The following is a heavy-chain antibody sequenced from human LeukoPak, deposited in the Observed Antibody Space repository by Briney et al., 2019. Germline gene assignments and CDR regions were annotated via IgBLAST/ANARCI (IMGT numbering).Heavy chain of an antibody. Sequence: GGSLRLSCAASGFTFSSYAMSWVRQAPGKGLEWVSAISGSGGSTYYADSVKGRFTISRDNSKNTLYLQMNSLRAEDTAVYYCAKEFRAPQLYYYDSRFNWFDPWGQGTLVTVSS. V-gene: IGHV3-23*01. D-gene: IGHD3-22*01. CDR3: AKEFRAPQLYYYDSRFNWFDP. CDR2: ISGSGGST. J-gene: IGHJ5*02. CDR1: GFTFSSYA.